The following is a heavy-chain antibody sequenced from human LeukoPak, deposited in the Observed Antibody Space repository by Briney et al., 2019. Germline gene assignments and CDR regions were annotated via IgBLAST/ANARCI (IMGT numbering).Heavy chain of an antibody. V-gene: IGHV1-2*02. CDR2: INPNSGGT. Sequence: ASVKVSCKASGYTFTGYYMHWVRQAPGQGLEWMGWINPNSGGTNYAQKFQGRVTMTRDTSISTAYMGLSRLRSDDTAVYYCARGATVTTYISYYYMDVWGKGTTVTVAS. CDR3: ARGATVTTYISYYYMDV. CDR1: GYTFTGYY. D-gene: IGHD4-17*01. J-gene: IGHJ6*03.